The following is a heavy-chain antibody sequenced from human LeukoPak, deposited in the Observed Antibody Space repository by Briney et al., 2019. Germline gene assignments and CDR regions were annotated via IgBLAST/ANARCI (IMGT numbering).Heavy chain of an antibody. CDR2: IKQDGIEK. CDR3: ARGGAAAGGGAFDI. CDR1: GFTLSNHW. D-gene: IGHD6-13*01. Sequence: GGSPRLSCAASGFTLSNHWMIWVRQAPGKGLECVANIKQDGIEKYYLDSVKGRFTISRDNAKNSVYLQMNSLRVEDTAVYYCARGGAAAGGGAFDIWGQGTMVTVSS. V-gene: IGHV3-7*01. J-gene: IGHJ3*02.